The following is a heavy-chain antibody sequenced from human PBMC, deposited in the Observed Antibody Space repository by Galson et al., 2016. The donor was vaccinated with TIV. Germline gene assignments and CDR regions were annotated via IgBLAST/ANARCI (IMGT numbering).Heavy chain of an antibody. CDR3: SRPSHYYDISSFYPFDF. V-gene: IGHV3-74*01. J-gene: IGHJ4*02. CDR1: GFTFSSYW. CDR2: INTDGTTT. Sequence: SLRLSCAASGFTFSSYWMHWVRQAPGKGLVWVSRINTDGTTTNYADSVKGRFTISRDNAKNTLYLQISGLSAEGTAIYYCSRPSHYYDISSFYPFDFWGQGTLVTVSS. D-gene: IGHD3-22*01.